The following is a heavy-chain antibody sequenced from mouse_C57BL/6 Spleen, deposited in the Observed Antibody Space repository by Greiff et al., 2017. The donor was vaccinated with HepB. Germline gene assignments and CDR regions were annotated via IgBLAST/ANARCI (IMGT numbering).Heavy chain of an antibody. V-gene: IGHV1-22*01. CDR1: GYTFTDYN. CDR2: INPNNGGT. D-gene: IGHD2-1*01. J-gene: IGHJ4*01. Sequence: VQLKQSGPELVKPGASVKMSCKASGYTFTDYNMHWVKQSHGKSLEWIGYINPNNGGTSYNQKFKGKATLTVNKSSSTAYMELRSLTSEDSAVYYCARGSLLWYPLAMDYWGLGTSVTVSS. CDR3: ARGSLLWYPLAMDY.